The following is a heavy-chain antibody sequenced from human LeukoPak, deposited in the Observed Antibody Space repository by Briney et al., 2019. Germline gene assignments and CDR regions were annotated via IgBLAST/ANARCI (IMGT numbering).Heavy chain of an antibody. CDR3: ASLRGSSFGALDP. CDR1: GYTFTGYY. D-gene: IGHD6-13*01. CDR2: IIPIFGTA. Sequence: ASVKVSCKASGYTFTGYYMHWVRQAPGQGLEWMGGIIPIFGTANYAQKFQGRVTITADKSTSTAYMELSSLRSEDTAVYYCASLRGSSFGALDPWGQGTLVTVSS. V-gene: IGHV1-69*06. J-gene: IGHJ5*02.